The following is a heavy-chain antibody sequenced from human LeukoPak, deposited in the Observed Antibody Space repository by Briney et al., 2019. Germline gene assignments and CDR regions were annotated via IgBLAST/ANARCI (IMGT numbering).Heavy chain of an antibody. CDR3: ATEGYSSSWPRGDTWFDP. CDR1: GYTLTELS. CDR2: FDPEDGET. Sequence: ASVKVSCKVSGYTLTELSMHWVRQAPGKGLEWMGGFDPEDGETIYAQQFQGRVTMPEDTSTDTAYMELSSLRSEDTAVYYCATEGYSSSWPRGDTWFDPWGQGTLVTVSS. V-gene: IGHV1-24*01. D-gene: IGHD6-13*01. J-gene: IGHJ5*02.